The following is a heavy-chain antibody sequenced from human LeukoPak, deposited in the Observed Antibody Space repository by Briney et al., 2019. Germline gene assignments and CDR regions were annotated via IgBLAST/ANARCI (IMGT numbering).Heavy chain of an antibody. CDR2: IYPGDSDT. J-gene: IGHJ4*02. V-gene: IGHV5-51*01. D-gene: IGHD2-15*01. Sequence: GESLKISCKGSGCSFTSYWIGWVRQMPGKGLEWMGIIYPGDSDTRYSPSFQGQVTISADKSISTAYLQWSSLKASDTAMYYCARLSDVVVVAATLDYWGQGTLVTVSS. CDR1: GCSFTSYW. CDR3: ARLSDVVVVAATLDY.